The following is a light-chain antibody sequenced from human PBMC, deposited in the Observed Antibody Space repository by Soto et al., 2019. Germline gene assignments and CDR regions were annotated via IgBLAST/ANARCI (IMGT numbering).Light chain of an antibody. J-gene: IGKJ1*01. V-gene: IGKV1-5*01. CDR1: RYTNYW. Sequence: IQMTQSPSTLSASVGDRVTITCRAGRYTNYWLAWYQQKAGRAPKLLVYGASTLASAVPSRFSGSGSGTEFTLTISSLQPDDSATYFCQRYNDKFGQGTKVDIK. CDR3: QRYNDK. CDR2: GAS.